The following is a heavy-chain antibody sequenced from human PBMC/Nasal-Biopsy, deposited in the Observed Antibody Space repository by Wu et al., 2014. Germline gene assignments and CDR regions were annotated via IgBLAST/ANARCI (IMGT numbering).Heavy chain of an antibody. V-gene: IGHV4-39*01. CDR3: ARHRQNVIIDTGLGPRGSAFDI. J-gene: IGHJ3*02. D-gene: IGHD3-10*01. Sequence: LSLTCTVSGGSISSSSYYWGWIRQPPGKGLEWIGSIYYSGSTYYNPSLKSRVTISVDTSKNQFSLKLSSVTAADTAVYYCARHRQNVIIDTGLGPRGSAFDILGQGTMVTVSS. CDR2: IYYSGST. CDR1: GGSISSSSYY.